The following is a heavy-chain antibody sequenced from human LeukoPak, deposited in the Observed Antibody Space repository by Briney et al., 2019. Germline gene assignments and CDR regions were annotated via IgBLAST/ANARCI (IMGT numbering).Heavy chain of an antibody. D-gene: IGHD4-11*01. V-gene: IGHV3-11*01. CDR1: GLTFNGYT. CDR2: INVGSSRA. J-gene: IGHJ6*03. CDR3: ARGRYSNGYYYHVDV. Sequence: GGPLPLSRGSPGLTFNGYTMIWIGQPTGRGLEYLSYINVGSSRAFYAGSVKGRFTISRDNARDSLFLHMNSLGAEDTALYYCARGRYSNGYYYHVDVWGKGTTVTVSS.